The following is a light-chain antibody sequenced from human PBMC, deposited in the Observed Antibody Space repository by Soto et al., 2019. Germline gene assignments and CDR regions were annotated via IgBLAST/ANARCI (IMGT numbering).Light chain of an antibody. Sequence: QPVLTQSPSASASLGASVKLTCTLSSGHSSNAIAWHQQQPEKGPRYLMKFNSDGSHNKGDGIPDRFSGSSSGAERYLTISSLQSEDEADYYCQTWGTGIQVFGGGTKLTVL. CDR3: QTWGTGIQV. J-gene: IGLJ3*02. V-gene: IGLV4-69*01. CDR2: FNSDGSH. CDR1: SGHSSNA.